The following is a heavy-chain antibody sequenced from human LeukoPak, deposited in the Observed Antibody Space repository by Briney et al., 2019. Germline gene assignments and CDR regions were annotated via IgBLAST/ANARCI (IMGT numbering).Heavy chain of an antibody. J-gene: IGHJ4*02. CDR2: IYDSGTT. V-gene: IGHV4-31*03. CDR3: ARGGDRRGFDY. D-gene: IGHD1-14*01. CDR1: GDSISNGGYY. Sequence: SETLSLTCTVSGDSISNGGYYWSWIRLHPGKGLEWVGYIYDSGTTYYSPALQSRVSISVDTSDNEFSLKLKSLTAADAAVYYCARGGDRRGFDYWGQGTLVTVSS.